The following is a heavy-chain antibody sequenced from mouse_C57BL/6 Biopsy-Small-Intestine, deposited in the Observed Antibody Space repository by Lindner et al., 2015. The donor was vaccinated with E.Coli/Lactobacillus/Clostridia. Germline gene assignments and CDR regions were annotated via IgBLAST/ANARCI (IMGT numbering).Heavy chain of an antibody. Sequence: SVKVSCKASGYIFTNYYIHWVRQAPGQGLEWMGWISPNSGGTKYAQKFQGRVTMTRDTSISTAYMELSGLTSDDTAVYYCARVRRFGELGGEFDPWGQGSLVTVSS. V-gene: IGHV1-66*01. D-gene: IGHD2-14*01. J-gene: IGHJ4*01. CDR1: GYIFTNYY. CDR2: ISPNSGGT. CDR3: ARVRRFGELGGEFDP.